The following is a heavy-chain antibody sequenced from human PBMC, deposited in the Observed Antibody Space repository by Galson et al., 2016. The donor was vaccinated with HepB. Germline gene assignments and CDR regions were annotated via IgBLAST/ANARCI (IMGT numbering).Heavy chain of an antibody. V-gene: IGHV3-30*04. J-gene: IGHJ4*02. CDR2: ISYDVSSK. D-gene: IGHD5-18*01. CDR3: ARGTYSYGHY. CDR1: GFTFSSYP. Sequence: SLRLSCAASGFTFSSYPLHWVRQAPGKGLEWVALISYDVSSKYYADSVKGRFTISRDNSKNTLYLQMNSLRAEDTAVYYCARGTYSYGHYWGQGTLVTVSS.